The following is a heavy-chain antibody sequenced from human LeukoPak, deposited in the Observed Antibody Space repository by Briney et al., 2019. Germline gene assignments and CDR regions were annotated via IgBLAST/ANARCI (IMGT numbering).Heavy chain of an antibody. CDR2: IYYSGST. V-gene: IGHV4-59*08. Sequence: PSETLSLTCTVSGGSISSYYWSWIRQPPGKGLEWIGYIYYSGSTNYNPSLKSRVTISVDTSKNQFSLKLSSVTAADTAVYHCASTAVGYSSTDQDYWGQGTLVTVSS. CDR1: GGSISSYY. D-gene: IGHD6-13*01. J-gene: IGHJ4*02. CDR3: ASTAVGYSSTDQDY.